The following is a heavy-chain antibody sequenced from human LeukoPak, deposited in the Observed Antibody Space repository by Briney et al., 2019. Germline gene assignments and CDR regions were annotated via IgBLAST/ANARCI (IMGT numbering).Heavy chain of an antibody. D-gene: IGHD3-10*01. CDR1: GYTFTSYD. Sequence: ASVKVSCKASGYTFTSYDINWVRQAAGQGLEWMGWMNPNSGNTGYALRFQGRVTMTRNTSITTAYMELSSLRSEDAAVYYCARGLRVAGYYGSGSFHYWGQGTLVTVSS. J-gene: IGHJ4*02. CDR3: ARGLRVAGYYGSGSFHY. CDR2: MNPNSGNT. V-gene: IGHV1-8*01.